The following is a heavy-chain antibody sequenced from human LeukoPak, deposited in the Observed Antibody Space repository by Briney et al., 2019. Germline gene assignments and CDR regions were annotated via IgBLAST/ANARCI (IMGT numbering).Heavy chain of an antibody. CDR1: GFTFSGYA. J-gene: IGHJ4*02. V-gene: IGHV3-23*01. CDR2: ISGSGGST. Sequence: TGGSLRLSCTASGFTFSGYAMSWVRQAPGKGLEWVSAISGSGGSTYYADSVKGRFTISRDNSKNTLYLQMNSLRAEDTAVYYCAKNRYDRPPSDYWGQGTLVTVSS. CDR3: AKNRYDRPPSDY. D-gene: IGHD5-12*01.